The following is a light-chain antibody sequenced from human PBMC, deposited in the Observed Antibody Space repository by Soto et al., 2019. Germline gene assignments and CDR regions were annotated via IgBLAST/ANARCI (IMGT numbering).Light chain of an antibody. J-gene: IGKJ1*01. Sequence: DIQLTQSPSFLSASVGDRVTITCRASLDISIYLAWYQQRPGKVPRFLTHSASTLQSGVPSRFSATGSGTTFTLTISILQPEDIATYYCLQLNRFPRTFGQGTKVEV. V-gene: IGKV1-9*01. CDR2: SAS. CDR1: LDISIY. CDR3: LQLNRFPRT.